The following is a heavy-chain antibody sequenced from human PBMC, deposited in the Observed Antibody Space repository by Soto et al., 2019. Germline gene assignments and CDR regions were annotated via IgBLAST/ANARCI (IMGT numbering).Heavy chain of an antibody. J-gene: IGHJ6*03. CDR3: ARAVVVVVAHYYYYMDV. V-gene: IGHV1-18*01. CDR1: GYTFTSYG. CDR2: ISAYNGNT. D-gene: IGHD2-15*01. Sequence: GASVKVSCKASGYTFTSYGIIWVRQAPGQGLEWMGWISAYNGNTNYAQKLQGRVTMTTDTSTSTAYMELRSLRSDDTAVYYCARAVVVVVAHYYYYMDVWGKGTTVTVSS.